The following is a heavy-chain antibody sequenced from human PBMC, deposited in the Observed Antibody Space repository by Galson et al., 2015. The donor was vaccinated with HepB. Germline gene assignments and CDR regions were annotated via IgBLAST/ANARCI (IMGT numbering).Heavy chain of an antibody. CDR2: IKSKTDGGTT. CDR1: GFTFSNAW. D-gene: IGHD3-22*01. J-gene: IGHJ4*02. Sequence: SLRLSCAASGFTFSNAWMSWVRQAPGKGLEWVGRIKSKTDGGTTDYAAPVKGRFTISRDDSKNTLYLQMNSLKTEDTAVYYCTTDYYWGFYYSDYWGQGTLVTVSS. CDR3: TTDYYWGFYYSDY. V-gene: IGHV3-15*01.